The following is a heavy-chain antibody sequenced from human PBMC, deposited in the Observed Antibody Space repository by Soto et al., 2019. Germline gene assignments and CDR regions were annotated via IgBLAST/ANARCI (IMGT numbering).Heavy chain of an antibody. D-gene: IGHD6-19*01. V-gene: IGHV3-23*01. CDR1: GFTFYSYA. Sequence: PGGSLRLSCAASGFTFYSYAMSWVRQAPGKGLEWVSTIGSVGGDTYYADSVKGRFTISRDDSKNTLLLQMNSLRAEDTAVYYCARETGYGSSGWLDYWGQGTLVTVSS. CDR3: ARETGYGSSGWLDY. CDR2: IGSVGGDT. J-gene: IGHJ4*02.